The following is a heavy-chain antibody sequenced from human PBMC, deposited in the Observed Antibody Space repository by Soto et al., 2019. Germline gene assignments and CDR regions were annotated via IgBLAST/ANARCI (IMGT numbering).Heavy chain of an antibody. V-gene: IGHV4-4*02. CDR3: ARRWGEGRVDY. CDR1: GGSISSSNW. CDR2: IYHSGNT. J-gene: IGHJ4*02. Sequence: QVQLQESGPGLVKPSGTLSLTCAVSGGSISSSNWWSWVRQPPGKGLEWIGEIYHSGNTNYNPSLKSRVTMAVDKSRNQFSLKLRSVTAAVTAVYYCARRWGEGRVDYWGQGTLVTVSS. D-gene: IGHD3-10*01.